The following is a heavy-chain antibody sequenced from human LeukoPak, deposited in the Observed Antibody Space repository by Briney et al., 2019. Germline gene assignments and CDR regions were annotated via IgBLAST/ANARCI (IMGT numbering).Heavy chain of an antibody. J-gene: IGHJ4*02. CDR3: ARHGSGYSSSWRRYYFDY. D-gene: IGHD6-13*01. CDR1: GGSISSYY. V-gene: IGHV4-59*01. CDR2: IYYSGST. Sequence: SETLSLTCTVSGGSISSYYWSWIRQPPGKGLEWIGYIYYSGSTNYNSSFKSRVTISIDTSKNQSSLRLSSVTAADTAVYYCARHGSGYSSSWRRYYFDYWGQGTLVTVSS.